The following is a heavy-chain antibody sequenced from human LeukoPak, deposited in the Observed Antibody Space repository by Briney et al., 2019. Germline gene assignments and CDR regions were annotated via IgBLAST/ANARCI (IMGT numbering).Heavy chain of an antibody. CDR2: ISDSGGNT. J-gene: IGHJ4*02. CDR3: AKRNSRGWWYFDY. V-gene: IGHV3-23*01. D-gene: IGHD6-19*01. Sequence: GGSLRLSCAASGFTFSTYAMNWVRQAPGKGLEWVSGISDSGGNTRYADSVKGRFTISRDNSKNTLYLQMNSLRAEDTAVYYCAKRNSRGWWYFDYWGQGTLVPVSS. CDR1: GFTFSTYA.